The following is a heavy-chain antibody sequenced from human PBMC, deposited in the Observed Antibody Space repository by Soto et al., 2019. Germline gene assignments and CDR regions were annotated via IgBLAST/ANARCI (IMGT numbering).Heavy chain of an antibody. CDR3: ARVYPSDTRYGYVGNNWFDP. V-gene: IGHV1-46*03. D-gene: IGHD5-18*01. J-gene: IGHJ5*02. CDR2: INPSGGST. Sequence: QVQLVQSGAEVKKPGASVKVSCKASGYTFTSYYMHWVRQAPGQGLEWMGIINPSGGSTSYAQKFQGRVTITRDQSTSPVYMGRSSLRYEDPAVYYCARVYPSDTRYGYVGNNWFDPWGQGTLVTVSS. CDR1: GYTFTSYY.